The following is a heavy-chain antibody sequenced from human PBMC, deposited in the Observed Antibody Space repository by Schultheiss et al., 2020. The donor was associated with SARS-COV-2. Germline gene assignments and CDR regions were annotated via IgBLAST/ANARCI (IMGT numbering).Heavy chain of an antibody. D-gene: IGHD3-16*01. CDR1: GFTFSSYA. J-gene: IGHJ6*02. V-gene: IGHV3-30*01. Sequence: SLRLSCAASGFTFSSYAMHWVRQAPGKGLEWVAVISYDGSNKYYADSVKGRFTISRDNSKNTLYLQMNSLRAEDTAVYYCARESFGGGTRYYYYGMDVWGQGTTGT. CDR3: ARESFGGGTRYYYYGMDV. CDR2: ISYDGSNK.